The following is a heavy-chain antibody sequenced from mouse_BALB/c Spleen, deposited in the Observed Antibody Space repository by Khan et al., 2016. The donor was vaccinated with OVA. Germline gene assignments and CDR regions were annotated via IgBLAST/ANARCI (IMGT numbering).Heavy chain of an antibody. CDR3: ARVGPYHANFGAWFAY. CDR1: GYTFTSYT. V-gene: IGHV1-4*01. CDR2: INPSNGYT. Sequence: QVQLQQPGAELARPGASVKMSCKASGYTFTSYTMHWVKQRPGQGLEWIGYINPSNGYTNYNQKFRDKATLTADKSSSTAYIQLSSLTSEASAGYYCARVGPYHANFGAWFAYWGQGTLVTVSA. D-gene: IGHD2-10*01. J-gene: IGHJ3*01.